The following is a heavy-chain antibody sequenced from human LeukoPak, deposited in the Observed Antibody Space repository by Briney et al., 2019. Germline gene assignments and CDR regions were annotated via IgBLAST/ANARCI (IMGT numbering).Heavy chain of an antibody. V-gene: IGHV3-74*01. J-gene: IGHJ3*02. CDR2: ISGDGSST. Sequence: GGSLRLSCTASGFTFSSYWMHWVRQAPGKGLVWVSRISGDGSSTTYADSVKGRFTISRDNAKNTLYLQMNSLRAEDTAVYYCASNYSPYYYGSGSYSDDAFDIWGQGTMVTVSS. CDR1: GFTFSSYW. CDR3: ASNYSPYYYGSGSYSDDAFDI. D-gene: IGHD3-10*01.